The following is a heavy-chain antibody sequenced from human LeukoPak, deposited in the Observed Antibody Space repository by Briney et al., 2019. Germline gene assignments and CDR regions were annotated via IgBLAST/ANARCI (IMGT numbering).Heavy chain of an antibody. V-gene: IGHV3-64D*09. J-gene: IGHJ4*02. Sequence: GGSLRLSCSASEFTFSSYAMHWVRQAPGKGLEYVSSISSNGGSTYCADSLKGRFTISRDNSKNTLYRQMSMLRAEDTAVYYCVKARYTSTWEPFGCWGQGTLVTVSS. CDR2: ISSNGGST. CDR1: EFTFSSYA. D-gene: IGHD6-13*01. CDR3: VKARYTSTWEPFGC.